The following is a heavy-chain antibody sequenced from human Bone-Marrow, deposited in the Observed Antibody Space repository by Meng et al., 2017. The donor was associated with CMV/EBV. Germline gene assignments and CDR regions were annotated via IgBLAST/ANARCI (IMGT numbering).Heavy chain of an antibody. D-gene: IGHD6-6*01. Sequence: SETLSLTCTVSGGSISSSSYYWGWIRQPPGKGLEWIGSIYYNGGTNYNPSLKSRVTISVDTSKNQFSLKLSSVTAADTAVYHCARFPGPYSSSSAQNYYYGMDVWGQGTTVTVSS. CDR2: IYYNGGT. V-gene: IGHV4-39*07. CDR1: GGSISSSSYY. CDR3: ARFPGPYSSSSAQNYYYGMDV. J-gene: IGHJ6*02.